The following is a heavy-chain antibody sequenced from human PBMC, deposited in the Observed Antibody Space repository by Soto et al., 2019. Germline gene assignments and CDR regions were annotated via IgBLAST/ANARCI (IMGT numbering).Heavy chain of an antibody. CDR3: AKDRRAGGNSAFYFDF. D-gene: IGHD3-16*01. V-gene: IGHV3-23*01. J-gene: IGHJ4*02. Sequence: PGGSLRLSCAASGFSFSKFVMSCVRQTPWKGLQWVSLISATGGGTYYADSVKGRFTISRDNSHNTLYLQVHSLTAEDTAVYYCAKDRRAGGNSAFYFDFWGQGAKVTVSS. CDR2: ISATGGGT. CDR1: GFSFSKFV.